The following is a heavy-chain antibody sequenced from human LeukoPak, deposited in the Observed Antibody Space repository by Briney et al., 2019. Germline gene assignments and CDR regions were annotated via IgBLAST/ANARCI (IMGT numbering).Heavy chain of an antibody. D-gene: IGHD3-22*01. CDR2: IKQDGSEK. J-gene: IGHJ4*02. V-gene: IGHV3-7*01. CDR3: ARDSYYYDSSGYKH. Sequence: PGGSLRLSCAASGFTFSNAWMSWVRQAPGKGLEWVANIKQDGSEKYYVDSVKGRFTISRDNAKNSLYLQMNSLRAEDTAVYYCARDSYYYDSSGYKHWGQGTLVTVSS. CDR1: GFTFSNAW.